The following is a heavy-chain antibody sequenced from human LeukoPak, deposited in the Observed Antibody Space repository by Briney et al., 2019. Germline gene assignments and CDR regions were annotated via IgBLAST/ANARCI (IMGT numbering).Heavy chain of an antibody. Sequence: GGSLRLSCAAFGFTFSSYSINWVRQAPGTGLEWVSYIRCDGNAKHYTDSVKGRFTISRDNDKNALYLQINSLRAEDTAVYFCARDYVEAFDYWGQGTLVSVSS. V-gene: IGHV3-48*01. CDR1: GFTFSSYS. D-gene: IGHD3-10*02. J-gene: IGHJ4*02. CDR3: ARDYVEAFDY. CDR2: IRCDGNAK.